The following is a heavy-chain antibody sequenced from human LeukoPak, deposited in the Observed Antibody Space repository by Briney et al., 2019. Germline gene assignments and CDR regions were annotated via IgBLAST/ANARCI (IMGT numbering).Heavy chain of an antibody. D-gene: IGHD3-22*01. J-gene: IGHJ6*02. CDR2: MYYSGMS. CDR1: GGSINSYY. V-gene: IGHV4-59*08. CDR3: AISYDSSGYYYYGMDV. Sequence: SETLSLTCSVSGGSINSYYWSWIRQPPGKGLEWIGYMYYSGMSAYNASLKSRVTISLDTPKNQFSLRLSSVTAADTAVYYCAISYDSSGYYYYGMDVWGQGTTVSVSS.